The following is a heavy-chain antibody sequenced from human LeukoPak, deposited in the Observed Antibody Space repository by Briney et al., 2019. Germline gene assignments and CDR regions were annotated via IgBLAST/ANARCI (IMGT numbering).Heavy chain of an antibody. V-gene: IGHV3-15*01. CDR1: GFTFSSYA. Sequence: PGGSLRLSCAASGFTFSSYAMSWVRQAPGKGLEWVGRIKSKTDGGTKDYVAPVKGRFTISRDDSKNTLYLQMNSLKTEDTAVYYCTRHGGGFGELNKEFDYWGQGTLVTVSS. D-gene: IGHD3-10*01. J-gene: IGHJ4*02. CDR2: IKSKTDGGTK. CDR3: TRHGGGFGELNKEFDY.